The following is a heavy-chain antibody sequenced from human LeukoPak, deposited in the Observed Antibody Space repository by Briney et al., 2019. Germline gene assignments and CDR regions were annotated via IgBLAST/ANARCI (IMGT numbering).Heavy chain of an antibody. Sequence: GAPGLSCGASGFPLSRYSLNWGPQAPGKGLGWVSYISSSSSTMYYADSVKGRFTISRDNSKNTLYLQMNSLRAEDTTVYYCAKDIAYCGGDCYPNYYYYGMDVWGQGTTVTVSS. CDR3: AKDIAYCGGDCYPNYYYYGMDV. D-gene: IGHD2-21*02. V-gene: IGHV3-48*01. J-gene: IGHJ6*02. CDR1: GFPLSRYS. CDR2: ISSSSSTM.